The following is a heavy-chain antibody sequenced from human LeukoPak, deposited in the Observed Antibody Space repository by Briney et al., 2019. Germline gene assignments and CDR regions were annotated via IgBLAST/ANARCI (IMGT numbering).Heavy chain of an antibody. CDR2: IKSKTDGGTT. CDR1: GLTFTNAW. Sequence: GGSLRLSCAASGLTFTNAWMSWVRQAPGKGLEWVGRIKSKTDGGTTDYAAPVKGRFTISRDVSKNTLYLQMNSLKTEDTAVYYCTTDLRSNSWSRRLLNWFDPWGQGTLVTVSS. CDR3: TTDLRSNSWSRRLLNWFDP. J-gene: IGHJ5*02. V-gene: IGHV3-15*01. D-gene: IGHD6-13*01.